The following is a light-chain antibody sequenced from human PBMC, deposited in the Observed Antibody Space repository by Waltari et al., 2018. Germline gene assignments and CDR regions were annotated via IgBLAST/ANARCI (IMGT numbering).Light chain of an antibody. CDR3: QQFYSTPYT. Sequence: QSPDSLAVSLGERATINCKSSQSVLYSSNNLNYLAWYQQKPGQPPKLLIYWASTRESGVPDRFSGSGSGTDFTLTISSLQAEDVAVYYCQQFYSTPYTFGQGTKLEIK. CDR1: QSVLYSSNNLNY. CDR2: WAS. J-gene: IGKJ2*01. V-gene: IGKV4-1*01.